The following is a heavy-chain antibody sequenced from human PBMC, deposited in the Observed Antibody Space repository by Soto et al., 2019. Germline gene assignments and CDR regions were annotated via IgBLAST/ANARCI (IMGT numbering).Heavy chain of an antibody. J-gene: IGHJ4*02. CDR1: GYTFTSYA. Sequence: GASVKVSCKASGYTFTSYAMHWVRQAPGQRLEWMGWINAGNGNTKYSQKFQGRVTITRDTSASTAYMELSSLRSEDTAVYYCARLVRYGYAFVDYWGQGTLVTVSS. D-gene: IGHD5-18*01. CDR2: INAGNGNT. V-gene: IGHV1-3*01. CDR3: ARLVRYGYAFVDY.